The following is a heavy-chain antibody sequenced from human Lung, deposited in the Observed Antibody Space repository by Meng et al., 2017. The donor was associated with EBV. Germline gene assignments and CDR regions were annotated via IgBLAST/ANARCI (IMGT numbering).Heavy chain of an antibody. D-gene: IGHD1-26*01. J-gene: IGHJ4*02. CDR1: GGSISSGGYY. CDR3: ARGPSGSYYPSFDY. V-gene: IGHV4-31*03. CDR2: IYYSGSA. Sequence: VQLQASGRGLVKPSQTLSLTCTVSGGSISSGGYYWSWIRQHPGKGLEWIGNIYYSGSAYYNPSLKSRVTISVDTSKNHFSLKLSSVTAADTAVYYCARGPSGSYYPSFDYWGQGTLVTVSS.